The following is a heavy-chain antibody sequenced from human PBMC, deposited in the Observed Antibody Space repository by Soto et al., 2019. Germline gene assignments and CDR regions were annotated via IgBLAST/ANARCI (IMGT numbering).Heavy chain of an antibody. CDR3: ARGKEYDFWSGPPFYYYYMDV. D-gene: IGHD3-3*01. CDR2: MNLNSGNT. V-gene: IGHV1-8*01. CDR1: GYIFTSYD. J-gene: IGHJ6*03. Sequence: ASVKVSCKASGYIFTSYDVNWVRQATGQGLEWMGWMNLNSGNTGYAQKFQGRVTMTRNTSISTAYMELSSLRSEDTAVYYCARGKEYDFWSGPPFYYYYMDVWGKGTTVTVS.